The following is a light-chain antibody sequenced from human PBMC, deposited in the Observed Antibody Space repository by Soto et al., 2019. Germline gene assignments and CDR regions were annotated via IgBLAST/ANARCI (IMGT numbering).Light chain of an antibody. CDR2: DAS. Sequence: EIVLTQSPATLSLSPGEIATLSFRASQSVSSYLAWYQQKPGQAPRLLIYDASNRATGIPARFSGSGSGTDFTLTISSLEPEDFAVYYCQQRSTWRTFGQGTKVDIK. CDR3: QQRSTWRT. V-gene: IGKV3-11*01. CDR1: QSVSSY. J-gene: IGKJ1*01.